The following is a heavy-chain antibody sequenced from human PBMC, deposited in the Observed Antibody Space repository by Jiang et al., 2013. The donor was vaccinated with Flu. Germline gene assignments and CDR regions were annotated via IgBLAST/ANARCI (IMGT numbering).Heavy chain of an antibody. J-gene: IGHJ3*02. V-gene: IGHV3-30*02. CDR2: IRYDGSNGSNK. D-gene: IGHD2-2*02. Sequence: GSLRLSCAASGFTFSSYGMHWVRQAPGKGLEWVAFIRYDGSNGSNKYYADSVKGRFTISRDSSKNTLYLQMNSLRAEDTAVYYCAKTRVPASIDAFDIWGQGTMVIVSS. CDR1: GFTFSSYG. CDR3: AKTRVPASIDAFDI.